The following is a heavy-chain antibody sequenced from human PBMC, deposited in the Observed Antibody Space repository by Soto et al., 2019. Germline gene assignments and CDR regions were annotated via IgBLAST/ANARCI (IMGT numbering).Heavy chain of an antibody. D-gene: IGHD5-18*01. CDR1: GFTFSSYV. Sequence: QVQLVESGGGVVQPGRSLRLSCAASGFTFSSYVMHWVRQAPGKGLEWVTAISYDGSDKYYADSVKGRFTISRDNSKNPADPQRNGLRPEDTAIYYWARLYVAYTYGLWGQGTLVTVSS. CDR2: ISYDGSDK. V-gene: IGHV3-30-3*01. CDR3: ARLYVAYTYGL. J-gene: IGHJ4*02.